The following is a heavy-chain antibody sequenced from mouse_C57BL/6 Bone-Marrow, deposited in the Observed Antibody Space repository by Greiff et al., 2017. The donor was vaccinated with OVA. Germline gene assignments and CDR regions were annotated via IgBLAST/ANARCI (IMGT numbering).Heavy chain of an antibody. J-gene: IGHJ2*01. CDR2: INPYNGGT. Sequence: EVKLVESGPVLVKPGASVKMSCKASGYTFTDYYMNWVKQSHGKSLEWVGVINPYNGGTSYNQKFKGKATLTVDKSSSTAYMELNSLTSEDSAVYYCARASGYYFDYWGQGTTLTVSS. CDR3: ARASGYYFDY. D-gene: IGHD3-1*01. CDR1: GYTFTDYY. V-gene: IGHV1-19*01.